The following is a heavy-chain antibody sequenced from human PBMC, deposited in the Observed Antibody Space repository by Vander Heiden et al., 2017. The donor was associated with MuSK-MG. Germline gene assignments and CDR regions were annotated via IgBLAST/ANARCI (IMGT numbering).Heavy chain of an antibody. CDR2: INPSGGST. V-gene: IGHV1-46*01. Sequence: QVQLVQSGAEVKKPGASVKVSCKASGYTFTSYYMHWVRQAPGQGLEWMGIINPSGGSTSYAQKFQGRVTMTRDTSTSTVYMELSSLRSEDTAVYYCARIQYSSSWYVPPDAFDIWGQGTMVTVSS. CDR1: GYTFTSYY. CDR3: ARIQYSSSWYVPPDAFDI. J-gene: IGHJ3*02. D-gene: IGHD6-13*01.